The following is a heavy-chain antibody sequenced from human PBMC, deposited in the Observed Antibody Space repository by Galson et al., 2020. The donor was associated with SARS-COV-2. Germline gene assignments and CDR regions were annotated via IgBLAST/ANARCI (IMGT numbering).Heavy chain of an antibody. J-gene: IGHJ4*02. D-gene: IGHD6-19*01. V-gene: IGHV3-33*03. CDR1: GFTFSRYG. CDR3: ASNRIPSEETFGY. Sequence: HAGGSLRLSCAASGFTFSRYGMHWVRQAPGKGLEWVAFIWYDGRNKFYADSVKGRFTISRDNSKNTLYLQMNSLRGEDTAVYFCASNRIPSEETFGYWGQGTLVTVSS. CDR2: IWYDGRNK.